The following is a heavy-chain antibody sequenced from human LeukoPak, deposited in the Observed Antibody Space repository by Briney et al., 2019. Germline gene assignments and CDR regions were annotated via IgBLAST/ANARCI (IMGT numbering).Heavy chain of an antibody. CDR2: IYHSGST. CDR1: GYSISSGYY. V-gene: IGHV4-38-2*01. CDR3: ARVRHYYGSGSYSGWFDP. D-gene: IGHD3-10*01. J-gene: IGHJ5*02. Sequence: ASETLSLTCAVSGYSISSGYYWGWIRQPPGKGLEWIGSIYHSGSTYYNPSLKSRVTISVDKSKNQFSLKLSSVPAADTAVYYCARVRHYYGSGSYSGWFDPWGQGTLVTVSS.